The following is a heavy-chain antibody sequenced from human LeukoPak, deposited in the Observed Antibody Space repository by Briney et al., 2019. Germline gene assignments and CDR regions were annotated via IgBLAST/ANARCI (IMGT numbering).Heavy chain of an antibody. V-gene: IGHV3-23*01. J-gene: IGHJ6*02. CDR3: AKYQSYYDFWSSYPYGMDV. D-gene: IGHD3-3*01. Sequence: GGSLRLSCAASGFTFSSYAMSWVRQAPGKGLEWVSAISGSGGSTYYADSVKGRFTISRDNSKNTLYLQMNSLRAEDTAVYYYAKYQSYYDFWSSYPYGMDVWGQGTTVTVSS. CDR2: ISGSGGST. CDR1: GFTFSSYA.